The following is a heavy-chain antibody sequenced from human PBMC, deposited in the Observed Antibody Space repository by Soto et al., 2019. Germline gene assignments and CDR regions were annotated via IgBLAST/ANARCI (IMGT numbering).Heavy chain of an antibody. CDR3: ARDQIGTTGTDGYYYYGMDV. CDR2: IYYSGST. Sequence: SETLSLTCTVSGGSISSYYWSWIRQPPGKGLEWIGYIYYSGSTNYNPSLKSRVTISVDTSKNQFSLKLSSVTAADTAVYYCARDQIGTTGTDGYYYYGMDVWGQGTTVTVSS. V-gene: IGHV4-59*01. CDR1: GGSISSYY. J-gene: IGHJ6*02. D-gene: IGHD1-1*01.